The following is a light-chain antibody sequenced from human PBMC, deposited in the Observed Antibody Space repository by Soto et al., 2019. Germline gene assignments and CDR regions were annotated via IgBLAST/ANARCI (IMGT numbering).Light chain of an antibody. J-gene: IGKJ4*01. CDR2: KAS. Sequence: DIQMTQSPSTLSASVGDRVTITCRASQSISSWLAWYQQKPGKAPKLLIYKASSLESGVPSRFSGSGSGTECTLTISSLQPDDFATYYCQQYNSYSATFGGGTKVEIK. CDR1: QSISSW. CDR3: QQYNSYSAT. V-gene: IGKV1-5*03.